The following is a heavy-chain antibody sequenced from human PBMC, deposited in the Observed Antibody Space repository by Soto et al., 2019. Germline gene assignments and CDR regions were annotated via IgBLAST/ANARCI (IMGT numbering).Heavy chain of an antibody. CDR3: ARDSVRCSGGSCYSSGWFDP. V-gene: IGHV3-33*01. Sequence: GGSLRLSCAASGFTFSSYGMHWVRQAPGKGLEWVAVIWYDGSNKYYADSVKGRFTISRDNSKNTLYLQMNSLRAEDTAVYYCARDSVRCSGGSCYSSGWFDPWRQGTLVTVSS. J-gene: IGHJ5*02. CDR2: IWYDGSNK. D-gene: IGHD2-15*01. CDR1: GFTFSSYG.